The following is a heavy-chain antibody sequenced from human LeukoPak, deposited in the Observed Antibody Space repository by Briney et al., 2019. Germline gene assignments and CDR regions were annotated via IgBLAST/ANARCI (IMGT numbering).Heavy chain of an antibody. CDR3: ARHIRAARLDPFDY. J-gene: IGHJ4*02. V-gene: IGHV4-39*01. D-gene: IGHD6-6*01. CDR1: GGSISSSSYY. Sequence: PSETLSLTCTVSGGSISSSSYYWGSIRQPPGKGLEWVGSIYYSGSTYYNPSLKSRVTISVDTSKNHFSLKLSSVTAADTAVYYCARHIRAARLDPFDYWGQGTLVTVSS. CDR2: IYYSGST.